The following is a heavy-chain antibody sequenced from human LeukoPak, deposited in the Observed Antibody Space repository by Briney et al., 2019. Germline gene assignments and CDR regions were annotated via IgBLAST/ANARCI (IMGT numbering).Heavy chain of an antibody. J-gene: IGHJ6*02. CDR3: ARGSGVAVGMDV. V-gene: IGHV4-4*07. Sequence: SETLSLTCKVSGGSMGSSYWSWHRQTAAKGLEWIGRFFTGGSTYYNPSLESRVTISVDTSMNQSSLKVTSVTAADTAVYYCARGSGVAVGMDVWGQGTTVIVSS. CDR2: FFTGGST. CDR1: GGSMGSSY. D-gene: IGHD6-19*01.